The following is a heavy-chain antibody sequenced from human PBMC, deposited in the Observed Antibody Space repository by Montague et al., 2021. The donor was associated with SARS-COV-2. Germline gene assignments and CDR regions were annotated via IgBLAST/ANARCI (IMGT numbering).Heavy chain of an antibody. D-gene: IGHD3-10*01. CDR3: ARLGDGVVPSPILGVGPYYSYYYMDV. V-gene: IGHV4-34*01. CDR2: IHHGGST. Sequence: SETLSLTCAVHGGSFSTYSWNWIRQPPGKGLEWIGEIHHGGSTNHNPSLKSRVTISADTPKNQFSLKLTSVAAADTAVYYCARLGDGVVPSPILGVGPYYSYYYMDVWGKGTTVTVSS. CDR1: GGSFSTYS. J-gene: IGHJ6*03.